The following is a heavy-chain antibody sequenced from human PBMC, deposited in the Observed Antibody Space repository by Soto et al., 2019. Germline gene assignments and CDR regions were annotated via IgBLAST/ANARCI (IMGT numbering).Heavy chain of an antibody. CDR2: IIPVLGVA. Sequence: QVQLVQSGAEVRKPGSSVKVSCKASGVTFSSYTIRWVRQAPGQGLEWMGRIIPVLGVANYAPKFQGRLTIIADEPTGTVYMDLSSLRSADTAMYYARWLFNGDSDVSDFWGQGTFITVSS. J-gene: IGHJ3*01. D-gene: IGHD5-12*01. V-gene: IGHV1-69*02. CDR1: GVTFSSYT. CDR3: RWLFNGDSDVSDF.